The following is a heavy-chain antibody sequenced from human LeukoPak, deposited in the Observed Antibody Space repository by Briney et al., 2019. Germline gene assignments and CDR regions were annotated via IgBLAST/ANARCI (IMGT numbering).Heavy chain of an antibody. J-gene: IGHJ4*02. CDR3: ARGSSGWYTVDY. CDR1: GGSSSRYD. D-gene: IGHD6-19*01. Sequence: SETLSLTCPVSGGSSSRYDWSRIRQPPGKGLEWIGYIYYSGSTNYNPSLKSRVTISVDTSKNQFSLKLSSVTAADTAVYYCARGSSGWYTVDYWGQGTLVTVSS. V-gene: IGHV4-59*01. CDR2: IYYSGST.